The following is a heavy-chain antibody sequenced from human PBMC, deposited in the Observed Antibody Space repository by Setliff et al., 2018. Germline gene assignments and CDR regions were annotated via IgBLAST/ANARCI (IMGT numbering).Heavy chain of an antibody. CDR1: GFSFSNTK. CDR3: TTDWSRGDSGNYLRLDY. J-gene: IGHJ4*02. Sequence: LRLSCAASGFSFSNTKMSWIRQAPGKGLEWVGRIKSAADGGTIEYAAAVNGRFTVSRDDSKNTLFLQMNSLKTEDTALYYCTTDWSRGDSGNYLRLDYWGPGTLVTV. CDR2: IKSAADGGTI. V-gene: IGHV3-15*01. D-gene: IGHD3-10*01.